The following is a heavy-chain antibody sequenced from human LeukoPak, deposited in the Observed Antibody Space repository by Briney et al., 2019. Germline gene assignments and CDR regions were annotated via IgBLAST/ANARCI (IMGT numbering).Heavy chain of an antibody. CDR3: ARDDFYDVSGYFDNAFDI. J-gene: IGHJ3*02. CDR1: GFTFSSYG. Sequence: GGSLRLSCAASGFTFSSYGMSWVRQAPGKGLEWVSAISGSGGSTYYADSVKGRFTISRDNSKNTLYLQMNSLRAEDTAVYYCARDDFYDVSGYFDNAFDIWGQGTMVTVSS. CDR2: ISGSGGST. D-gene: IGHD3-22*01. V-gene: IGHV3-23*01.